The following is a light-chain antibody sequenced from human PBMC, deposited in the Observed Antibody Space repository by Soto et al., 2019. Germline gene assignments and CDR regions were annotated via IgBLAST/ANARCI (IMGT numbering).Light chain of an antibody. CDR3: ETWDSNTHTV. CDR2: LEGSGSY. Sequence: QSVLTQSSSASASLGSSVKLTCTLSSGHSSYIIAWHQQQPGKAPRYLMKLEGSGSYNKGSGVPDRFSGSSSGADRYLTISTPHFEDEADYYCETWDSNTHTVFGGGTKLTVL. V-gene: IGLV4-60*02. J-gene: IGLJ3*02. CDR1: SGHSSYI.